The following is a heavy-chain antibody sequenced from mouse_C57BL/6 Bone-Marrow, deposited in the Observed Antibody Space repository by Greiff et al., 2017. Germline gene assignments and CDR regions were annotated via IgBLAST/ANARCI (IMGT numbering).Heavy chain of an antibody. Sequence: EVQLQQSGPELVKPGASVKISCKASGYSFTDYNMNWVQQSNGKSLEWIGVINPNYGTTSYNQKFKGKATLTVDQSSSTAYMQRNSLTSEDSAVYYCARRGLRRRGGYFDVWGTGTTVTVSS. V-gene: IGHV1-39*01. CDR1: GYSFTDYN. D-gene: IGHD2-2*01. CDR3: ARRGLRRRGGYFDV. CDR2: INPNYGTT. J-gene: IGHJ1*03.